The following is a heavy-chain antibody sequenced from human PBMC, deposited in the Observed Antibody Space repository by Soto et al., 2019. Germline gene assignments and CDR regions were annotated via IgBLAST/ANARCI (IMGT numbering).Heavy chain of an antibody. Sequence: QVQLQESGPGLVKPSETVSLTCTVSDGSISSYYWSWIRQPPGKGLEWIGYIYYSGSTNYNPSLKSRVTISIDTSKNQFSLKLTSVTAADTAVYYCASLGKGGSYDFAYWGQGTLVTVSS. J-gene: IGHJ4*02. CDR2: IYYSGST. V-gene: IGHV4-59*08. D-gene: IGHD3-16*01. CDR3: ASLGKGGSYDFAY. CDR1: DGSISSYY.